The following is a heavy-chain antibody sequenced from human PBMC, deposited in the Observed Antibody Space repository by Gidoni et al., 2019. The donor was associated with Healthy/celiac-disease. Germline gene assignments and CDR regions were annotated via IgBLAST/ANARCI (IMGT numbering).Heavy chain of an antibody. Sequence: QVQLVESGGGLVQPGGSLRLSCAASGFTFSDYYMSWMRQAPGKGLEWVSYICSSSSYTNYAASVKGRFTISRDNAKNSLYLQMNSLRAEDTAVDYCARDGPYGMDFWGQGTTVTVSS. J-gene: IGHJ6*02. CDR1: GFTFSDYY. CDR2: ICSSSSYT. V-gene: IGHV3-11*05. CDR3: ARDGPYGMDF.